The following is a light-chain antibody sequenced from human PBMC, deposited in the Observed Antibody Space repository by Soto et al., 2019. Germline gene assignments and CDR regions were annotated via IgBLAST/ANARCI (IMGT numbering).Light chain of an antibody. J-gene: IGLJ2*01. Sequence: QSVLTQPPSASGTPGQRVTISCSGSSSNIGSKYVYWYQQLPGTAPKLLMYRNNQRPPGVPDRFSGSKSGTSASLAISGLRSEDEADYYCAAWDAGVSGPAFGGGTKVTVL. CDR3: AAWDAGVSGPA. CDR1: SSNIGSKY. CDR2: RNN. V-gene: IGLV1-47*01.